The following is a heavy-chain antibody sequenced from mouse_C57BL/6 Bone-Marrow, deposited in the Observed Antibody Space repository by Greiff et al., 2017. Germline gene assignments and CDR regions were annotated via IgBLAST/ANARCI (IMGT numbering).Heavy chain of an antibody. D-gene: IGHD2-3*01. V-gene: IGHV1-69*01. CDR1: GYTFTSYW. Sequence: QVQLQQPGAELVMPGASVKLSCKASGYTFTSYWMHWVKQRPGQGLEWIGEIDPSDSYTNYNQKFKGKSTLTVAKSSSTAYRQLSSLSSEDSAVYYCARNDGYYGFAYWGQGTLVTVSA. CDR2: IDPSDSYT. CDR3: ARNDGYYGFAY. J-gene: IGHJ3*01.